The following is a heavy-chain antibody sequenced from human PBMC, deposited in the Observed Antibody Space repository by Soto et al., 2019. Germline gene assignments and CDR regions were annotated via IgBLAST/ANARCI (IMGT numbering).Heavy chain of an antibody. CDR1: GVSIKITTLY. CDR2: IYYIGSA. J-gene: IGHJ4*02. CDR3: ARGYYGFGVFNVFYY. Sequence: QLQLQESGPGLVKPSETLSLTCTVSGVSIKITTLYWGWIRQPPGKGLEWIGGIYYIGSADYTPSLKPPVTVSVDTSKNQSSLKLSSVTAADTAVQYCARGYYGFGVFNVFYYWGQGTLGTVSS. V-gene: IGHV4-39*01. D-gene: IGHD3-3*01.